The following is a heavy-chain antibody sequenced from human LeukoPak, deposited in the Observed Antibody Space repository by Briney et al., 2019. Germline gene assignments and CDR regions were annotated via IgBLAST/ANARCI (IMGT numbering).Heavy chain of an antibody. J-gene: IGHJ4*02. CDR2: INHSGST. D-gene: IGHD5-18*01. CDR3: ARGYSYGPGFDY. CDR1: GGSFSGYY. V-gene: IGHV4-34*01. Sequence: SETLSLTCAVYGGSFSGYYWSWIRQPPGKGLEWIGEINHSGSTNYNPSLKSRVTISVDTSKSQFSLKLSSVTAADTAVYYCARGYSYGPGFDYWGQGTLVTVSS.